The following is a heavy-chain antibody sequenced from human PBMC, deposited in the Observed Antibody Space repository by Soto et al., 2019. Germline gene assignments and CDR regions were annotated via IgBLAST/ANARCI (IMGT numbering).Heavy chain of an antibody. J-gene: IGHJ4*02. V-gene: IGHV3-11*01. CDR2: ISSSGSTI. CDR3: AREARNSIAAAWNY. CDR1: GFTFSDYY. D-gene: IGHD6-13*01. Sequence: GSLRLSCAASGFTFSDYYMSWIRQAPGKGLEWVSYISSSGSTIYYADSVKGRFTISRDNAKNSLYLQMNSLRAEDTAVYYCAREARNSIAAAWNYWGQGTLVTVSS.